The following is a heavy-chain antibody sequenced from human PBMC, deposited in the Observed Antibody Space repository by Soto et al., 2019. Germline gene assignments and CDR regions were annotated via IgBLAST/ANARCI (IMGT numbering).Heavy chain of an antibody. CDR3: ASLKLELQPY. V-gene: IGHV4-39*01. CDR2: IYYSGST. J-gene: IGHJ4*02. CDR1: GGSISSSSYY. D-gene: IGHD1-7*01. Sequence: SETLSLTCSVSGGSISSSSYYWGWIRQPPGKGLEWIGSIYYSGSTYYNPSLKSRVTISVDTSKNQFSLKLSSVTAADTAVYYCASLKLELQPYWGQGTLVTVSS.